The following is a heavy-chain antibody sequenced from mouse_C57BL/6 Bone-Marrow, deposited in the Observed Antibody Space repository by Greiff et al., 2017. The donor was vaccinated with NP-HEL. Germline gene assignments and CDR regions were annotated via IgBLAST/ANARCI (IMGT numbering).Heavy chain of an antibody. J-gene: IGHJ4*01. V-gene: IGHV5-12*01. CDR2: ISNGGGST. Sequence: EVKLVESGGGLVQPGGSLKLSCAASGFTFSDYYMYWVRQTPEKRLEWVAYISNGGGSTYYPDTVKGRFTISRDNAKNTLYLQMSRLKSEDTAMYYCASHLPYAMDYWGQGTSVTVSS. CDR1: GFTFSDYY. CDR3: ASHLPYAMDY.